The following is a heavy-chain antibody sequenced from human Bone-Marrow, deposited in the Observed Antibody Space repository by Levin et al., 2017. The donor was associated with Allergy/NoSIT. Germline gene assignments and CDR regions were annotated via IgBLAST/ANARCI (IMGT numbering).Heavy chain of an antibody. D-gene: IGHD4-17*01. J-gene: IGHJ4*02. CDR1: GYTFISYG. CDR3: ARGADGDPYDF. CDR2: ISEYTGNT. V-gene: IGHV1-18*01. Sequence: ASVKVSCKASGYTFISYGVTWVRQAPGQGLEWMGWISEYTGNTKYAQNFQGRVTMTTDTSTDIAYMELRSLRSDDTAGYYCARGADGDPYDFWGQGTLVTVSS.